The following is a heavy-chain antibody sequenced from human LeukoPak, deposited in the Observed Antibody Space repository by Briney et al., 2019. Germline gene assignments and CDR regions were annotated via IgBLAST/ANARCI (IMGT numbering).Heavy chain of an antibody. Sequence: PSETLFLTCTVSGGSISSGGYYWSWIRQHPGKGLEWLGYIYYSGSTYYNPSLKSRVTISVDTSKNQFSLKLSSVTAADTAVYYCARVPYYYGSGSYGYYFDYWGQGTLVTVSS. CDR1: GGSISSGGYY. V-gene: IGHV4-31*03. CDR2: IYYSGST. J-gene: IGHJ4*02. D-gene: IGHD3-10*01. CDR3: ARVPYYYGSGSYGYYFDY.